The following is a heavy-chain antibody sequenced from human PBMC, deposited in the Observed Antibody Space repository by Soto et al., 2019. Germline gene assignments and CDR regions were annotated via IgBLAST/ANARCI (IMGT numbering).Heavy chain of an antibody. J-gene: IGHJ5*02. V-gene: IGHV4-30-4*01. CDR1: GASVSSGDYF. D-gene: IGHD7-27*01. Sequence: QVQLQVSGPGLVEPSQTLSRTCTVSGASVSSGDYFWTWIRQPPGTDLEWIGYIYSSGSTNYNPALRSRVTMSTDTSKNQCSLNLNSVTAADTAVYYCARRVTGGGERFDPWGQGTLVTVSS. CDR3: ARRVTGGGERFDP. CDR2: IYSSGST.